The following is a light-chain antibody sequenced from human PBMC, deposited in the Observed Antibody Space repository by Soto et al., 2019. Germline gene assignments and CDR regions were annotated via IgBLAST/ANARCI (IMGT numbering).Light chain of an antibody. Sequence: DIQMTQSPSSLSASVGARVTITCRASESISTYLNWYQQKPGTAPKLLIYGASSLQSGVPSRFSDSGSGTDFTLTISSLQPEDFTTYYCQQSFLTPYTFGQGTKLEIK. CDR2: GAS. CDR1: ESISTY. CDR3: QQSFLTPYT. V-gene: IGKV1-39*01. J-gene: IGKJ2*01.